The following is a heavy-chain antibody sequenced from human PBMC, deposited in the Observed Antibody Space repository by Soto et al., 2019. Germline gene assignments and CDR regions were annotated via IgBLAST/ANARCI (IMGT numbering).Heavy chain of an antibody. J-gene: IGHJ3*02. CDR3: ARDGFSSSVGGFDI. CDR2: IYYSGST. V-gene: IGHV4-59*01. CDR1: GGSISSYY. D-gene: IGHD6-13*01. Sequence: QVQLQESGPGLVKPSETLSLTCTVSGGSISSYYWSWIRQPPGKGLEWIGYIYYSGSTNYNPSLTRRVTISVDTSKYQFSRKLRSVTAAAAAVYYCARDGFSSSVGGFDIWGQGTMVTVSS.